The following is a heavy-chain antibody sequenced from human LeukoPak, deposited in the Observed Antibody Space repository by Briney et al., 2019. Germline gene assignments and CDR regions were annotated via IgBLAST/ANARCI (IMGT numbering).Heavy chain of an antibody. D-gene: IGHD2-15*01. CDR2: ISTSSTYI. CDR3: ARADLRLLLDY. V-gene: IGHV3-21*01. J-gene: IGHJ4*02. Sequence: GGSLRLSCAASGFTFSTYSMNWVRQAPGKGLEWVSSISTSSTYIYYADSVKGRFTISRDNAKNSLYLQMNSLRAEDTGVYYCARADLRLLLDYWGQGSLVTVSS. CDR1: GFTFSTYS.